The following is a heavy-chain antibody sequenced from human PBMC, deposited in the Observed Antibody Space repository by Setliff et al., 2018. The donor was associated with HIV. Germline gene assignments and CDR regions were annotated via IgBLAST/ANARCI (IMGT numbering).Heavy chain of an antibody. D-gene: IGHD1-26*01. Sequence: ASVKVSCKASGYTFTSYDINWVRQAAGQGLEWMGWITGYNGNTNYAEKFQGRVTMTIDTSTSTAYLELRSRRSDDTAVYYCARILVGVDDAFDIWGQGTMVTVSS. V-gene: IGHV1-18*01. CDR2: ITGYNGNT. CDR3: ARILVGVDDAFDI. J-gene: IGHJ3*02. CDR1: GYTFTSYD.